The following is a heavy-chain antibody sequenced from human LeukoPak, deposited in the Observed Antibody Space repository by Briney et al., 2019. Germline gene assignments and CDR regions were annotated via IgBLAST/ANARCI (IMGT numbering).Heavy chain of an antibody. J-gene: IGHJ3*02. Sequence: GGSLRLSCAASGFTFSSYSMNWVRQAPGKGLEWVSSISSSSSYIYYADSVKGRFTLSRDNAKNSLYLQMNSLRAEDTAVYYCARVSLWELLGAFDIWGQGTMVTVSS. CDR1: GFTFSSYS. CDR3: ARVSLWELLGAFDI. D-gene: IGHD1-26*01. V-gene: IGHV3-21*01. CDR2: ISSSSSYI.